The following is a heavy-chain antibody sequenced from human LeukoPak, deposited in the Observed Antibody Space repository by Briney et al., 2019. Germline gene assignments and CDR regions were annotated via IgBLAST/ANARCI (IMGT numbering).Heavy chain of an antibody. J-gene: IGHJ4*02. CDR1: GGTFSSYA. V-gene: IGHV1-69*13. D-gene: IGHD5-24*01. CDR2: IIPIFGTA. CDR3: ARNPQRWLQLPGYFDY. Sequence: SVKVSCKASGGTFSSYAISWVRQAPGQGLEWMGGIIPIFGTANYAQKFQGRVTITADESTSTAYMELRSLRSEDTAVYYCARNPQRWLQLPGYFDYWGQGTLVTVSS.